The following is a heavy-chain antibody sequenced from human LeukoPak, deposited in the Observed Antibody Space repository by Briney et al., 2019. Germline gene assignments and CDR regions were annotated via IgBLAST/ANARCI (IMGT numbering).Heavy chain of an antibody. J-gene: IGHJ3*02. D-gene: IGHD1-26*01. CDR1: GFTFSSYW. V-gene: IGHV3-74*01. Sequence: GGSLRLSCAASGFTFSSYWMHWVRQAPRKGLVWVSRINSDGSSTSYADSVKGRFTISRDNAKNTLYLQMNSLRAEDTAVYYCARVLSIVGATSAFDIWGQGTMVTVSS. CDR3: ARVLSIVGATSAFDI. CDR2: INSDGSST.